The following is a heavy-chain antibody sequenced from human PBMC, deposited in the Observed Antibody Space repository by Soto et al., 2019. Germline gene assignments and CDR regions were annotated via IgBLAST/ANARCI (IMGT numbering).Heavy chain of an antibody. Sequence: SQTLSLTCTVAGGSSSSYYWSWIRQPPGKGLEWIGYIYYSGSTNYNPSLKSRVTISVDTSKNQFSLKLSSVTAADTAVYYCARSCSSTRCYVDYYYGMDVWGQGTTVTVSS. V-gene: IGHV4-59*01. J-gene: IGHJ6*02. CDR2: IYYSGST. CDR3: ARSCSSTRCYVDYYYGMDV. D-gene: IGHD2-2*01. CDR1: GGSSSSYY.